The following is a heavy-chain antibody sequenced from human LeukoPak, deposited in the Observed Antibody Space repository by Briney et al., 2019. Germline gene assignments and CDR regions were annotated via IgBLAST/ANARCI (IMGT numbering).Heavy chain of an antibody. V-gene: IGHV1-69-2*01. CDR1: GYTFTDYY. J-gene: IGHJ4*02. D-gene: IGHD3-22*01. Sequence: ASVKVSCKVSGYTFTDYYMHWVQQAPGKGLEWMGLVDPEDGETIYAEKFQGRVTITADTSTDTAYMELSSLRSEDTAVYYCATPVKPNYYDSSGYYGYWGQGTLVTVSS. CDR2: VDPEDGET. CDR3: ATPVKPNYYDSSGYYGY.